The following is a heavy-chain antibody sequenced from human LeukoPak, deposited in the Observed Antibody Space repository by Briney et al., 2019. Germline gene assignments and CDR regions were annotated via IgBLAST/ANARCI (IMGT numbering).Heavy chain of an antibody. Sequence: PGGSVRLSCAASGFTFSSYGMNWVRQAPGTGLEWVSYVSPSSSSIYYADSVKGRFTISRDNAKNSLYLQMNSLRAEDTAVYYCAREHTPYGSGCTAAYWGQGTLVTVSS. D-gene: IGHD6-19*01. J-gene: IGHJ4*02. V-gene: IGHV3-48*01. CDR3: AREHTPYGSGCTAAY. CDR2: VSPSSSSI. CDR1: GFTFSSYG.